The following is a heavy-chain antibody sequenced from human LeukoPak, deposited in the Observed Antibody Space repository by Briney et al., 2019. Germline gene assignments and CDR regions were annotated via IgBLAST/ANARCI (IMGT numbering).Heavy chain of an antibody. CDR2: INHSGST. CDR1: GGSFSGYY. D-gene: IGHD3-9*01. J-gene: IGHJ4*02. Sequence: SETLSLTRAVYGGSFSGYYWSWIRQPPGKGLEWIGEINHSGSTNYNPSLKSRVTISVDTSKNQFSLKLSSVTAADTAVYYCARGARDDYDILTGYFLKPYYFDYWGQGTLVTVSS. V-gene: IGHV4-34*01. CDR3: ARGARDDYDILTGYFLKPYYFDY.